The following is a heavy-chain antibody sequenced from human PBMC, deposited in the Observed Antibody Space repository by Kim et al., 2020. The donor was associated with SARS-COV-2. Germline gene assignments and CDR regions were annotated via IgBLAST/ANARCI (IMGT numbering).Heavy chain of an antibody. CDR3: ARDRDSGSYYFDY. V-gene: IGHV3-74*01. J-gene: IGHJ4*02. D-gene: IGHD1-26*01. Sequence: YADSVKGRFTISRDNAKNTLYLQMNSLRAEDTAVYYCARDRDSGSYYFDYWGQGTLVTVSS.